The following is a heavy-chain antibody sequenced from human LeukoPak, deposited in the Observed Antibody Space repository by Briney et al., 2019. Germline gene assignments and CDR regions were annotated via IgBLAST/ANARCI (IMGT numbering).Heavy chain of an antibody. J-gene: IGHJ5*02. V-gene: IGHV4-59*01. CDR1: GGSISSYY. CDR3: AREAGGIGGSGWYGGYSWFDP. Sequence: SETLSLTCTVSGGSISSYYWSWIRQPPGKGLEWIRYIYYSGSTNYNPSLKSRVTISVDTSKNQFSLKLSSVTAADTAVYYCAREAGGIGGSGWYGGYSWFDPWGQGTLVTVSS. CDR2: IYYSGST. D-gene: IGHD6-19*01.